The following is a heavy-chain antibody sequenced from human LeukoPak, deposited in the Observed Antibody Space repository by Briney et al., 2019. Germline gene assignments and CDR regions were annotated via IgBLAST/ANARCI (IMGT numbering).Heavy chain of an antibody. D-gene: IGHD3-22*01. CDR2: IYYSGST. V-gene: IGHV4-39*07. Sequence: SETLSLTCTVSGGSISSSSYYWGWIRQPPGKGLEWIGSIYYSGSTYYNPSLKSRVTISVDTSKNQFSLKLSSVTAADTAVYYCARSPPTYYYDSSGYYYTYYFDYWGQGTLVTVSS. CDR3: ARSPPTYYYDSSGYYYTYYFDY. CDR1: GGSISSSSYY. J-gene: IGHJ4*02.